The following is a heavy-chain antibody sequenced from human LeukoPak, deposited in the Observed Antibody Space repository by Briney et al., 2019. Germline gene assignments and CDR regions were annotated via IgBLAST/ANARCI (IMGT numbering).Heavy chain of an antibody. CDR3: AKGHWHGSGSYWV. Sequence: ASVKVSCKASGYSFTGYYMHWVRQAPGQGLEWMGWINPNSGGTKYAQKFKGRVTMTRDTSISTAYMELSRLRSDDTAVYYCAKGHWHGSGSYWVWGQGTLVTVSS. D-gene: IGHD3-10*01. CDR2: INPNSGGT. V-gene: IGHV1-2*02. CDR1: GYSFTGYY. J-gene: IGHJ4*02.